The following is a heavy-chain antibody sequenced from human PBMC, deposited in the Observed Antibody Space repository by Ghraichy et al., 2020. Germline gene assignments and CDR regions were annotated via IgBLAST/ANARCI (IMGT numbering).Heavy chain of an antibody. CDR2: ITHSGGT. Sequence: SETLSLTCVVYGGSFSGYYWNWIRQPPGKGLEWIGEITHSGGTNYNPSLKSRVTISVDTSKNQFSLKLNSVTAADTAVYYCARRRGFDIWGQGTVVTVSS. J-gene: IGHJ3*02. CDR1: GGSFSGYY. V-gene: IGHV4-34*01. CDR3: ARRRGFDI.